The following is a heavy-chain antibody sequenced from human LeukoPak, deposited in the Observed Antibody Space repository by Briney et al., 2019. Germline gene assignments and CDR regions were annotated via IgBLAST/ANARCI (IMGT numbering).Heavy chain of an antibody. CDR3: ARDSSRYSTGPIDY. D-gene: IGHD5-18*01. CDR2: ISSTSTSM. V-gene: IGHV3-21*01. Sequence: GGSLRLSCTASGFNFQSYHMNWVRQAPGKGPEWVSSISSTSTSMYYADSVKGRFTISRDNAKNSLYLQMNSLRAEDMALYFCARDSSRYSTGPIDYWARESWSPSPQ. CDR1: GFNFQSYH. J-gene: IGHJ4*02.